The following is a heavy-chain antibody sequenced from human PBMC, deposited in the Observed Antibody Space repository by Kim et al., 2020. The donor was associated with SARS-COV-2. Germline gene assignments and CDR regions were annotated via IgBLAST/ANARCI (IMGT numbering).Heavy chain of an antibody. J-gene: IGHJ4*02. CDR2: IYSDGST. CDR3: ARVGIYYYDSNSYQAFDY. D-gene: IGHD3-22*01. V-gene: IGHV3-53*01. Sequence: GGSLRLSCAASGFTVSSNYMSWVRQTPGKGLEWVSVIYSDGSTYYADSVKGRFTISRDNSKNTLYLQMNSLRAEDTAVYYCARVGIYYYDSNSYQAFDYWGQGTLVTVSS. CDR1: GFTVSSNY.